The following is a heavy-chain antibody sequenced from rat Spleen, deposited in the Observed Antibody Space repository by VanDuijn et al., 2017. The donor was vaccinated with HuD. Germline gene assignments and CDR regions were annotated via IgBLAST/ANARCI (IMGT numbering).Heavy chain of an antibody. D-gene: IGHD3-8*01. CDR2: INYDGRST. Sequence: EVQLVESDGGLVQPGRSLKLSCAASGFTFSDYYMAWVRQAPTKGLEWVATINYDGRSTYYRDSVKGRFTISRDNARITLYLQMDSLRSEDTATYYCARHLHPLYFDYWGQGVMVTVSS. V-gene: IGHV5-29*01. J-gene: IGHJ2*01. CDR1: GFTFSDYY. CDR3: ARHLHPLYFDY.